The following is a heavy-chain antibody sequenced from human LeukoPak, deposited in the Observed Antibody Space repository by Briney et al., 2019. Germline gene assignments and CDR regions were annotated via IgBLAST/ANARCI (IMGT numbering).Heavy chain of an antibody. D-gene: IGHD2-15*01. CDR1: GFTFKSYG. CDR2: IRFDGSNK. CDR3: AKERSGIFDY. Sequence: GGSLRLSCAASGFTFKSYGIHWVRQAPGKGLEWVAFIRFDGSNKYYADSVKGRFTISRDNSKNTLYLQMNSLRAEDTAVYYCAKERSGIFDYWGQGTLVTVSS. V-gene: IGHV3-30*02. J-gene: IGHJ4*02.